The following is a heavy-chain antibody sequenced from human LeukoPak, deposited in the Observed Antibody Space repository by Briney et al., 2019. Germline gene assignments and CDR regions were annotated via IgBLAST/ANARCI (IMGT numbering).Heavy chain of an antibody. CDR2: IVVGSGNT. J-gene: IGHJ5*02. CDR1: GLTFTSSA. V-gene: IGHV1-58*02. CDR3: AAFRGSYLICPPAGWFDP. D-gene: IGHD1-26*01. Sequence: ASVKVSCKASGLTFTSSAMQWVRQARGQRLEWIGWIVVGSGNTNYAQKFQERVTITRDMSTSTAYMELSSLRSEDTAVYYCAAFRGSYLICPPAGWFDPWGQGTLVTVSS.